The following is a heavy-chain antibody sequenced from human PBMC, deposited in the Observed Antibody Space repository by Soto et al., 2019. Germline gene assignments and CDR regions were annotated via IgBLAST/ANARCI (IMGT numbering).Heavy chain of an antibody. D-gene: IGHD3-16*01. CDR2: ITNSGSTV. CDR1: GFTLGDYW. CDR3: ARSALGVGDAFDI. Sequence: QVQLVESGGGLVKPGGSLRLSCAASGFTLGDYWMNWIRQAPGKGLEWVSYITNSGSTVYYADSVKGRFTFSRDNAKNSLDLQMNSLIAEDTAMYYCARSALGVGDAFDIWGHGTMVTVSS. J-gene: IGHJ3*02. V-gene: IGHV3-11*01.